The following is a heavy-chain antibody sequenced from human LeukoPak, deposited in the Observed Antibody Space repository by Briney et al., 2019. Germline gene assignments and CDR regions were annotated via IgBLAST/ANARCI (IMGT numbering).Heavy chain of an antibody. J-gene: IGHJ3*02. Sequence: GGSLRLSCAASGFTFDDYAMHWVRQAPGKGLEWVSGINWNGGSTGYADSVKGRFTISRDNAKNSLYLQMNSLRAEDTALYYCARGYCSGGSCYGAFDIWGQGTMVTVSS. CDR1: GFTFDDYA. CDR2: INWNGGST. D-gene: IGHD2-15*01. CDR3: ARGYCSGGSCYGAFDI. V-gene: IGHV3-20*04.